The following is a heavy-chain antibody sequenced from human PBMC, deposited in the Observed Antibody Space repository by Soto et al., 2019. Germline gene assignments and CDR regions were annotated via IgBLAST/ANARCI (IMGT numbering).Heavy chain of an antibody. CDR1: GGSFSGYY. CDR3: AGGVRVSVGAFDI. V-gene: IGHV4-34*01. Sequence: SETLSLTCAVYGGSFSGYYWSWIRQPPGKGLEWIGEINHSGSTNYNPSLKSRVTISVDTSKNQFSLKLSSVTAADTAVYYCAGGVRVSVGAFDIWGQGTMVTVSS. CDR2: INHSGST. J-gene: IGHJ3*02. D-gene: IGHD1-26*01.